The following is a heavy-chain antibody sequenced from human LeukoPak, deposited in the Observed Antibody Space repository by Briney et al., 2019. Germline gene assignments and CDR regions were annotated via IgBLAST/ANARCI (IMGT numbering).Heavy chain of an antibody. D-gene: IGHD7-27*01. J-gene: IGHJ4*02. CDR1: GFTFTTYA. Sequence: GGSLRLSCAASGFTFTTYAMSWVRQAPGKGLGWVSAISGSGGSTYYADSVKGRFTISRDNSKNTLYLQMNSLRAEDTAVYYCAKDTTGEFGPDYWGQGTLSPSPQ. CDR3: AKDTTGEFGPDY. CDR2: ISGSGGST. V-gene: IGHV3-23*01.